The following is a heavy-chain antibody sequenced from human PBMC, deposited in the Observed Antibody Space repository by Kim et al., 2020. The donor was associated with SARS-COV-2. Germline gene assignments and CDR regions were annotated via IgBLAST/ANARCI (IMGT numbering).Heavy chain of an antibody. J-gene: IGHJ6*02. V-gene: IGHV3-15*01. CDR1: GFTFSNAW. CDR2: IKGKTEGGTT. D-gene: IGHD4-17*01. CDR3: TTDLTVAAHDYGDYSHYYYYYGMDV. Sequence: GGSLRLSCAASGFTFSNAWMSWVRQAPGKGLEWVGRIKGKTEGGTTDYAAPVKGRFTISRDDSKNTLYLQMNSLKTEDTAVYYCTTDLTVAAHDYGDYSHYYYYYGMDVWGQGTTVTVSS.